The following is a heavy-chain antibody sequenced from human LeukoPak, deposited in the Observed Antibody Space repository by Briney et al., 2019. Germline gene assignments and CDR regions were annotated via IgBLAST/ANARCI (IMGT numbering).Heavy chain of an antibody. CDR2: FDPEDGET. J-gene: IGHJ4*02. CDR3: ATSDILTGYTVDY. V-gene: IGHV1-24*01. Sequence: GASVKVSCKVSGYTLTELSMHWVRQAPGKGLEWMGGFDPEDGETIYAQKFQGRVTMTEDTSADTAYMELSSLRSEDTAVYYCATSDILTGYTVDYWGQGTLVTVSS. CDR1: GYTLTELS. D-gene: IGHD3-9*01.